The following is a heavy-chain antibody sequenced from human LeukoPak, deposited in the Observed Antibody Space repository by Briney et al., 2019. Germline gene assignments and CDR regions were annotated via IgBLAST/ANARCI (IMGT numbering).Heavy chain of an antibody. V-gene: IGHV3-74*01. CDR1: GFTFSNYW. D-gene: IGHD3-9*01. CDR2: INTDGSST. CDR3: TRDLMDYDVSTGLHHYYMDV. Sequence: GGSLRLSCAASGFTFSNYWMHWVRQAPGKGLVWVSRINTDGSSTSYADSVKGRFTISRDNAKNTLYLQMNTLRVEDTAVYYCTRDLMDYDVSTGLHHYYMDVWGQGTTVTVSS. J-gene: IGHJ6*02.